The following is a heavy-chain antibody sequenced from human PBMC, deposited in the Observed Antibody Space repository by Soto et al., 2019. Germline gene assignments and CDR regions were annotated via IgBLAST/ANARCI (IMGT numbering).Heavy chain of an antibody. V-gene: IGHV3-30*18. J-gene: IGHJ4*02. CDR1: GFTFRSHG. CDR2: ISNDGRSK. Sequence: QVQLVESGGGVVQPGTSLRLSCAASGFTFRSHGMHWVRQVPGKGLEWGAAISNDGRSKYYADSVKGRFSISRDNSENTMYLQMNSLRVEDTAMHYCAKQYEFGGLEDYWGQGTLVTVSS. CDR3: AKQYEFGGLEDY. D-gene: IGHD3-3*01.